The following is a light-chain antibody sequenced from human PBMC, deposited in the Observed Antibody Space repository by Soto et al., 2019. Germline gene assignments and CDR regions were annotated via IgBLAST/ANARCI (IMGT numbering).Light chain of an antibody. V-gene: IGKV3-20*01. Sequence: ETVMTQSPATLSVSPGERATLSCRASQSVNSNLAWYQQKPGQAPRLLIYGASNRATGIPDRISGSGSGTDFTLTISRLEPEDFAVYYCQQYGSSPWTFGQGTKVDIK. CDR2: GAS. J-gene: IGKJ1*01. CDR3: QQYGSSPWT. CDR1: QSVNSN.